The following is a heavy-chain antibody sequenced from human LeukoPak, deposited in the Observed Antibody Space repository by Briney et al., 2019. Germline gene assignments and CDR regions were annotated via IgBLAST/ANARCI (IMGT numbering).Heavy chain of an antibody. Sequence: SETLSLTCAVYGGSFSGYYWSWIRQPPGKGLEWIGFIYHSGSTYHNPSLKSRVTISVDTSKNQFSLKLSSVTAADTAVYYCARYDVWGTYRAFDYWGQGTLVTVSS. J-gene: IGHJ4*02. V-gene: IGHV4-34*01. CDR3: ARYDVWGTYRAFDY. CDR1: GGSFSGYY. D-gene: IGHD3-16*02. CDR2: IYHSGST.